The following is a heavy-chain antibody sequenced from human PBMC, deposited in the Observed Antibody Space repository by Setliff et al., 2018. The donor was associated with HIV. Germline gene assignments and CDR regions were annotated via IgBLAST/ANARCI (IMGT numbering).Heavy chain of an antibody. CDR2: ISGSGRST. D-gene: IGHD2-21*01. J-gene: IGHJ5*02. Sequence: LRLSCAVSGFTLSNYALSWVRLSPEKGLEWVSTISGSGRSTYYADSVKGRFTVSRDNSKNKLFLQMNTLRAEDTAVYYCAKGVKWLAPWGRGTLVTVSS. CDR3: AKGVKWLAP. V-gene: IGHV3-23*01. CDR1: GFTLSNYA.